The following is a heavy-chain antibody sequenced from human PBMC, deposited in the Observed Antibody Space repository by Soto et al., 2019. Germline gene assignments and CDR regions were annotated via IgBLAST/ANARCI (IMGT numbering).Heavy chain of an antibody. CDR3: ARPYSSGWYGAFDI. CDR2: IYYSGST. J-gene: IGHJ3*02. D-gene: IGHD6-19*01. Sequence: SETLSLTCTVSGGSISSYYWSWIRQPPGKGLEWIGYIYYSGSTKYNPSLKSRVTISVDTSKNQFSLKLSSVTAADTAVYYCARPYSSGWYGAFDIWGQGTMVTVSS. CDR1: GGSISSYY. V-gene: IGHV4-59*08.